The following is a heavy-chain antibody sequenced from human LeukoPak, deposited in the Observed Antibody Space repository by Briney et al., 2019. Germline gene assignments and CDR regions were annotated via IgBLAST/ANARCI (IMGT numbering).Heavy chain of an antibody. CDR2: IKQDGSEE. CDR3: ARVFKYSVNYYYFDC. J-gene: IGHJ4*02. D-gene: IGHD1-26*01. V-gene: IGHV3-7*05. CDR1: GITFSSYW. Sequence: AGGSLRLSCAASGITFSSYWMSWVRQAPGKGLEWVANIKQDGSEEYYVDSVKGRFTISRDNAKNSLYLQMNSLRAEDTAVYYCARVFKYSVNYYYFDCWGQGTLVTVSS.